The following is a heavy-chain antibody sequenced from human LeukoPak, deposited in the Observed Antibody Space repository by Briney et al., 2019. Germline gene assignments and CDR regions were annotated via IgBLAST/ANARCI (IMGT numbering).Heavy chain of an antibody. D-gene: IGHD3-22*01. Sequence: PGGSLRLSCAASGFTFSSYSMNWVRQAPGKGLEWVSSISSSSSYIYYADSVKGRFTISRDNAKNSLYLQMNSLRAEDTAVYYCARGHNYYDSSGYSYYYYYYMDVWGKGTTVTVSS. CDR2: ISSSSSYI. CDR1: GFTFSSYS. V-gene: IGHV3-21*01. J-gene: IGHJ6*03. CDR3: ARGHNYYDSSGYSYYYYYYMDV.